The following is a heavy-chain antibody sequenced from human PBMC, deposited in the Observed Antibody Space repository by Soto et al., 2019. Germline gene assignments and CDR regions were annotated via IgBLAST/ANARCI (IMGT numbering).Heavy chain of an antibody. J-gene: IGHJ6*03. Sequence: GGSLRLSCAASAFTFSDYYMSWIRQAPGKGLEWVSYMSSGGSSTYYADSVKGRFTISRDNAKNSLYLQMSSLRAEDTAVYYCARRAVWNFYMDVWGKGTTVTVSS. V-gene: IGHV3-11*01. CDR1: AFTFSDYY. CDR3: ARRAVWNFYMDV. D-gene: IGHD1-1*01. CDR2: MSSGGSST.